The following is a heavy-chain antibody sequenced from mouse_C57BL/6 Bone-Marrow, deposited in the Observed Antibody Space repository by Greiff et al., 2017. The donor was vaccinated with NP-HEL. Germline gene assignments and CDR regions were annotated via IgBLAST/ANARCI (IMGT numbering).Heavy chain of an antibody. CDR2: IWSDGST. D-gene: IGHD2-4*01. CDR3: ARHWDYDGYYAMDY. CDR1: GFSLTSYG. Sequence: QVQLKQSGPGLVAPSQSLSITCTVSGFSLTSYGVHWVRQPPGKGLEWLVVIWSDGSTTYNSALKSRLSISKDNSKSQVFLKMNSLQTDDTAMYYCARHWDYDGYYAMDYWGQGTSVTVSS. J-gene: IGHJ4*01. V-gene: IGHV2-6-1*01.